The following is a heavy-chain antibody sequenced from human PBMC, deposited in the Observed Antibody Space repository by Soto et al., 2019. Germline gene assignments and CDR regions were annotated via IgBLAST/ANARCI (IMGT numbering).Heavy chain of an antibody. Sequence: EVQLVQSGAEVKKPGESLKTSCKGSGFSFTNYWIAWVRQRPGKGLEWMGIIYAGDSDTSYSPSFRGQVTMSVDKSITTAYLQWSSLKASDTAMYYCARIKGGTYVHDAFDLWGQGTMVTVSS. CDR1: GFSFTNYW. CDR2: IYAGDSDT. D-gene: IGHD1-26*01. J-gene: IGHJ3*01. CDR3: ARIKGGTYVHDAFDL. V-gene: IGHV5-51*01.